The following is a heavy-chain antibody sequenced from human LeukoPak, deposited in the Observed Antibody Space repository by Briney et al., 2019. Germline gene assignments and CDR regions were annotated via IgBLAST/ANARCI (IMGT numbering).Heavy chain of an antibody. J-gene: IGHJ4*02. D-gene: IGHD2-15*01. CDR3: ARVPEYCSGGSCYSQSFDY. Sequence: PSETLSLTCTVSGGSISSSSYYWGWIRQPPGKGLEWIGSIYYSGSTYYNPSLKSRVTISVDTSKNQFSLKLSSVTAADTAVYYCARVPEYCSGGSCYSQSFDYWGQGTLVTVSS. CDR1: GGSISSSSYY. V-gene: IGHV4-39*07. CDR2: IYYSGST.